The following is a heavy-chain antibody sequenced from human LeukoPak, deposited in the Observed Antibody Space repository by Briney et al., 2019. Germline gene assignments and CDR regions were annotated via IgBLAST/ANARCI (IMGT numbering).Heavy chain of an antibody. V-gene: IGHV1-18*01. CDR2: INTYNGNT. D-gene: IGHD6-19*01. CDR1: GYTFTSYG. Sequence: GASVKVSCKASGYTFTSYGINWVRQAPGQGLEWMGWINTYNGNTNYTQKFQGRVTMTTDTSTSTAYMELRSLRSDDRAVYYCARVPQWLEYFQHWGQGTLVTVSS. J-gene: IGHJ1*01. CDR3: ARVPQWLEYFQH.